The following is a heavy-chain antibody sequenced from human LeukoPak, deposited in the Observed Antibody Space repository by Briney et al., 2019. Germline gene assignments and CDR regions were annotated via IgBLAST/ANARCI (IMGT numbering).Heavy chain of an antibody. V-gene: IGHV3-23*01. CDR1: GFTYSRFA. Sequence: GGSLRLSCAASGFTYSRFAMSWVRQAPGKGLEWVSAISGSGGSTYYADSVKGRFTISRDNSKNMLYLQMNSLRAEDTAVYYCANLPPRSNRNGYYDSSGYSSYWGQGTLVTVSS. J-gene: IGHJ4*02. CDR2: ISGSGGST. D-gene: IGHD3-22*01. CDR3: ANLPPRSNRNGYYDSSGYSSY.